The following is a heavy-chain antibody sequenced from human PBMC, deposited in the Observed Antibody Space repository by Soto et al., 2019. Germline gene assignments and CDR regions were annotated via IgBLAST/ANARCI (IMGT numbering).Heavy chain of an antibody. V-gene: IGHV4-39*01. D-gene: IGHD6-6*01. Sequence: SETLSLTCTVSGGSISSSSYYWGWIRQPPGKGLEWIGSIYYSGSTYYNPSLKSRVTISVDTSKNQFSLKLSSVTAADTAVYYCARHPQYTNHSKNRNYFDSWGQGTLVTVSS. CDR1: GGSISSSSYY. CDR3: ARHPQYTNHSKNRNYFDS. J-gene: IGHJ4*02. CDR2: IYYSGST.